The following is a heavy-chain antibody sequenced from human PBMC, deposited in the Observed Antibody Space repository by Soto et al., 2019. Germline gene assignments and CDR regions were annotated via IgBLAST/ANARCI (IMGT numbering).Heavy chain of an antibody. V-gene: IGHV1-18*04. Sequence: AASVKVSGKASGYTFTSYGISWVRQAPGQGLEWMGWISAYNGNTNYAQKLQGRVTMTTDTSTSTAYMELRSLRSDDTAVYYCARSYYGSGSYSQGDYYYGMDVWGQGTTVTVSS. J-gene: IGHJ6*02. CDR1: GYTFTSYG. CDR2: ISAYNGNT. CDR3: ARSYYGSGSYSQGDYYYGMDV. D-gene: IGHD3-10*01.